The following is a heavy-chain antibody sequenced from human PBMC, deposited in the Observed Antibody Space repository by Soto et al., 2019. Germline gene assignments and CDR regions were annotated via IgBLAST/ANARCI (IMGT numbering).Heavy chain of an antibody. J-gene: IGHJ5*01. V-gene: IGHV6-1*01. Sequence: SQTLSLTCAISGDSVSSKSAAWDWIRQSPSRGLEWLGRTYYRSKWSPDYAVSVKSRIPINPGSSKNESSMQLTSVIREDTAVYYCTRALSGSYDSWGQVTLVTVSS. D-gene: IGHD1-26*01. CDR2: TYYRSKWSP. CDR3: TRALSGSYDS. CDR1: GDSVSSKSAA.